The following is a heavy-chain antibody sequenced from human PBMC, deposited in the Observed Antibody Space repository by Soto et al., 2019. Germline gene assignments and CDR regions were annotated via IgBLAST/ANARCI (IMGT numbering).Heavy chain of an antibody. CDR2: INAYNGNT. Sequence: ASVKVSCKASGYTFTSYGISWVRQAPGQGLEWMGWINAYNGNTNYAQKLQGRVTMTTDTSTSTAYMELRSLRSDDTAVYYCARGCSGGSCYKRSYYYYGMDVWG. V-gene: IGHV1-18*01. D-gene: IGHD2-15*01. J-gene: IGHJ6*02. CDR3: ARGCSGGSCYKRSYYYYGMDV. CDR1: GYTFTSYG.